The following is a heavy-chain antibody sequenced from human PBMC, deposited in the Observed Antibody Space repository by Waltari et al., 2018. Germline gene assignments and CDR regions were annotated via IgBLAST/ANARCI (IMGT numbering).Heavy chain of an antibody. CDR3: AAALGGGISASRPFHF. Sequence: EVQLLQSGAEVKKPGTPVKISCKVSGDTFTDNYIHWRQQAPGKGLQWMGLLDPEDGQAVDAEKFQGRVTMTADTSIHTAYMELTSLTSEDTAFYYCAAALGGGISASRPFHFWGQGTMITVSS. D-gene: IGHD3-10*01. V-gene: IGHV1-69-2*01. CDR1: GDTFTDNY. CDR2: LDPEDGQA. J-gene: IGHJ3*01.